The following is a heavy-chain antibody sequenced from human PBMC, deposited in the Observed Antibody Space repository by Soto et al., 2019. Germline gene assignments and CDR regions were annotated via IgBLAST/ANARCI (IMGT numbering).Heavy chain of an antibody. CDR3: AREIGQLRIIYMDV. D-gene: IGHD2-2*01. Sequence: ASVKVSCKASGYTFTSYDINWVRQATGQGLEWMGWMNPNSGNTGYAQKFQGRVTMTRNTSISTAYMELSSLRSEGTAVYYCAREIGQLRIIYMDVWGKGTTVTVSS. V-gene: IGHV1-8*01. J-gene: IGHJ6*03. CDR1: GYTFTSYD. CDR2: MNPNSGNT.